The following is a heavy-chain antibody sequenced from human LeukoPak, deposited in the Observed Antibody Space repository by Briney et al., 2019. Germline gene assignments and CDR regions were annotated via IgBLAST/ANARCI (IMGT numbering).Heavy chain of an antibody. Sequence: GGSLRLSCAASGFSFSSYGMHWVRQAPGKGLEWVAVMSYDGSIEYYAGSVKGRFTISRDNSKNTLYLQMNSLRAADTAVYYCAKGGITTYNVNAEFDYWGQGTLVTVSS. V-gene: IGHV3-30*18. CDR2: MSYDGSIE. J-gene: IGHJ4*02. D-gene: IGHD2/OR15-2a*01. CDR1: GFSFSSYG. CDR3: AKGGITTYNVNAEFDY.